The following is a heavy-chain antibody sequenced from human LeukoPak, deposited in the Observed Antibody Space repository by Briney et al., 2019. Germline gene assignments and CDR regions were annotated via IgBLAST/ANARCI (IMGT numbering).Heavy chain of an antibody. CDR3: ARATDSIIVTGPPED. Sequence: SETLSLTCAVSGGSISSGGYSWSWIRQPPGKGLEWIGYIYHSGSTYYNPSLKSRVTISVDRSKNQFSLKLSSVTAADTAVYYCARATDSIIVTGPPEDWGQGTLVTVSS. CDR1: GGSISSGGYS. D-gene: IGHD3-22*01. V-gene: IGHV4-30-2*01. CDR2: IYHSGST. J-gene: IGHJ4*02.